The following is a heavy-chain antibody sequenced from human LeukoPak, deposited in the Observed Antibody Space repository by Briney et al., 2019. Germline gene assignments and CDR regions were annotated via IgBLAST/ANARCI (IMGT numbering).Heavy chain of an antibody. Sequence: GASVKVSCKVSGYTLTELSMHWVRQAPGKGLEWMGGFDPEDGETIYAQKLQGRVTMTTDTSTSTAYMELRSLRSDDTAVYYCARMGYYYDSSGYYDAFDIWGQGTMVTVSS. V-gene: IGHV1-24*01. D-gene: IGHD3-22*01. CDR2: FDPEDGET. CDR3: ARMGYYYDSSGYYDAFDI. J-gene: IGHJ3*02. CDR1: GYTLTELS.